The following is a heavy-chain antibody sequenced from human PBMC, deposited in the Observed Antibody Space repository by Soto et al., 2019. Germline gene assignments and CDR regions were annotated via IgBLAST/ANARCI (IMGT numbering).Heavy chain of an antibody. CDR1: GFTFSIYG. CDR3: AKDSADYDILTGPFDY. J-gene: IGHJ4*02. CDR2: ISYDGSNK. D-gene: IGHD3-9*01. Sequence: LRLSCSASGFTFSIYGMHLVVQAPGKGLEWVAVISYDGSNKYYADSVKGRFTISRDNSKNTLYLQMNSLRAEDTAVYYCAKDSADYDILTGPFDYWGQGTLVTVSS. V-gene: IGHV3-30*18.